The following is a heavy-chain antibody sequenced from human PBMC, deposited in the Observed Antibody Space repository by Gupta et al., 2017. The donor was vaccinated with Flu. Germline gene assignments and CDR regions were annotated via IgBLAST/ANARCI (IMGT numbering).Heavy chain of an antibody. CDR1: GFTFSSYA. D-gene: IGHD2-2*01. CDR3: AKDIVVVPAAMVSGFDP. J-gene: IGHJ5*02. CDR2: ISGSGGST. Sequence: EVQLLESGGGLVQPGGSLRLSCAASGFTFSSYAMSWVRQAPGKGLEWVSAISGSGGSTYYADSVKGRVTISRDNSKNTLYLQMISLRAEDTAVYYCAKDIVVVPAAMVSGFDPWGQGTLVTVSS. V-gene: IGHV3-23*01.